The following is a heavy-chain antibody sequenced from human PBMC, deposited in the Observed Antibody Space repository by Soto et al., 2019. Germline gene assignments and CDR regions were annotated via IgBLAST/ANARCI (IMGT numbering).Heavy chain of an antibody. CDR1: GYTFTSYG. D-gene: IGHD2-8*01. Sequence: ASVKVSCKASGYTFTSYGISWVRQAPGQGLEGMGWISAYNGKRNYAQKLQGRVTMTTETSTSTAYMELRSLRSHETAVYYCARAAQVVLMVYAIDYYGMDVWGQGTSVTVSS. CDR2: ISAYNGKR. V-gene: IGHV1-18*01. J-gene: IGHJ6*02. CDR3: ARAAQVVLMVYAIDYYGMDV.